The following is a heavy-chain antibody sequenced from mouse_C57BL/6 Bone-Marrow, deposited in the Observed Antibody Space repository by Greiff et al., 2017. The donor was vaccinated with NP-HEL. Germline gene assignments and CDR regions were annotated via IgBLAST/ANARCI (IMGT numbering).Heavy chain of an antibody. Sequence: QVQLQQPGAELVRPGTSVKLSCKASGYTFTSYWMHWVKQRPGQGLEWIGVIDPSDSYTNSNQKFKGKATLTVDTSSSTAYMQLSSLTSEDSAVYYCARYWYYGSSHYFDYWGQGTTLTVSS. V-gene: IGHV1-59*01. CDR3: ARYWYYGSSHYFDY. J-gene: IGHJ2*01. CDR2: IDPSDSYT. CDR1: GYTFTSYW. D-gene: IGHD1-1*01.